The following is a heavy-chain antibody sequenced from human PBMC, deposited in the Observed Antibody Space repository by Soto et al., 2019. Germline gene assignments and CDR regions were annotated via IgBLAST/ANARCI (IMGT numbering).Heavy chain of an antibody. CDR1: GFTFINYA. J-gene: IGHJ4*02. CDR3: TKNYSFDS. CDR2: INIVGGNT. V-gene: IGHV3-23*01. Sequence: VQLLESGGGLVQPGGSLRLSCAASGFTFINYAMSWVRQAPGKALEWVSSINIVGGNTNYADSVRGRFTMSRDDSKNTVFLQMNSLRAEDTAIYYCTKNYSFDSWGQGTLVTVSS.